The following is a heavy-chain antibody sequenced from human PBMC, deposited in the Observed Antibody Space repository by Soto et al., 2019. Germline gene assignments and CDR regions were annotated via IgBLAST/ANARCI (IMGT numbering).Heavy chain of an antibody. V-gene: IGHV1-69*01. CDR3: ARGWGYDSNDYYYAY. CDR1: GGTFSRHA. J-gene: IGHJ4*02. D-gene: IGHD3-22*01. Sequence: QVQLVQSGAEVRKPGSSVKVSCKASGGTFSRHAISWVRQAPGQGLEWMGGIIPIFGTANHAQKFQGRVTIIADESTSTVYMDLSSLRSEDTAMYYCARGWGYDSNDYYYAYWGQGPLVIVSS. CDR2: IIPIFGTA.